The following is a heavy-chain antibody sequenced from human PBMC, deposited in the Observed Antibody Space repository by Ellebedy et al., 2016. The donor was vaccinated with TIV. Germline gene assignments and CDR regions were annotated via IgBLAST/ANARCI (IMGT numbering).Heavy chain of an antibody. D-gene: IGHD5-18*01. CDR2: ITYDGSYE. Sequence: GGSLRLXXAASGFTFRADWMHWVRLAPGKGLEWVAVITYDGSYEHYADSVKGRFTISRDNSKNTLYLQMNSLRTDDTAVYYCARSSDTAREDYWGQGALVTVSS. CDR3: ARSSDTAREDY. CDR1: GFTFRADW. V-gene: IGHV3-30*03. J-gene: IGHJ4*02.